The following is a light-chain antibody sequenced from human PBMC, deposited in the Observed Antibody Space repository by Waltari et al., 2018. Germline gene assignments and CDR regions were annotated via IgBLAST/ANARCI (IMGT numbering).Light chain of an antibody. CDR2: GAS. CDR1: QSVDSN. CDR3: QQYNNWLTWS. J-gene: IGKJ1*01. V-gene: IGKV3-15*01. Sequence: EIVMTQSPATLSVSPGERATLSCMASQSVDSNLAWYQQKPGQAPRLLIFGASTRATGIPARFSGSGSGTEFTLTISSLQSEDFAVYYCQQYNNWLTWSFGQGTKVEIK.